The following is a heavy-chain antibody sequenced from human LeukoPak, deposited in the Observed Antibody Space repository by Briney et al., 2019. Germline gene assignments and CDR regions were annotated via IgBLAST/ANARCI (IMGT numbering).Heavy chain of an antibody. D-gene: IGHD3-22*01. CDR3: ARGTMMVGP. J-gene: IGHJ5*02. Sequence: SETLSLTCTVSGASISDYYWSWIRQPPGKGLEWIGFFSNSGTTNYNPSLKSRVTMSVDTSKNQFSLKLSSVTAADTAVYYCARGTMMVGPWGQGTLVAVSS. V-gene: IGHV4-59*12. CDR2: FSNSGTT. CDR1: GASISDYY.